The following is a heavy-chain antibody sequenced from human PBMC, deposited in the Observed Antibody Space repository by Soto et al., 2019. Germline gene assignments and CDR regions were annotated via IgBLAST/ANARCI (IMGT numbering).Heavy chain of an antibody. J-gene: IGHJ6*02. V-gene: IGHV1-2*02. CDR3: ARLRIAARPYYYYGMDV. Sequence: ASLKVSCKASGYTFTGYYMHWVRQAPGQGLERMGWINPNSGGTNYAQKFQGRVTMTRDTSISTAYMELSRLRSDDTAVYYCARLRIAARPYYYYGMDVWGQGATVTVSS. D-gene: IGHD6-6*01. CDR1: GYTFTGYY. CDR2: INPNSGGT.